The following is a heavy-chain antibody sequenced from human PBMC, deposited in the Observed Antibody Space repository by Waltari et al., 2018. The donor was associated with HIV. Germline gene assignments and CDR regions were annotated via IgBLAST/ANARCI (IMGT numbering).Heavy chain of an antibody. CDR2: INHSGST. CDR3: ARDHSSSWSDY. Sequence: QWGAGLLKPSETLSLTCAVYGESFSDYYWSWIRQPPGKGLEWIGEINHSGSTNYNSSLKSRVTISVDTSKNQFSLKVSSVTAADTAVYYCARDHSSSWSDYWGQGTLVTVSS. CDR1: GESFSDYY. V-gene: IGHV4-34*01. D-gene: IGHD6-13*01. J-gene: IGHJ4*02.